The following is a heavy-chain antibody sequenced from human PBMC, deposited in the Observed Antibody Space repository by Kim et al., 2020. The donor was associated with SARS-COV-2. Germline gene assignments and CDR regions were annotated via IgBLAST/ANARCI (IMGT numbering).Heavy chain of an antibody. D-gene: IGHD2-15*01. J-gene: IGHJ4*02. CDR1: GGSVSSGSYY. V-gene: IGHV4-61*01. Sequence: SETLSLTCTVSGGSVSSGSYYWSWIRQPPGKGLEWIGYIYYSGSTNYNPSLKSRVTISVDTSKNQFSLKLSSVTAADTAVYYCARDTNPNGYCSGGSCGRGGFDYWGQGTLVTVSS. CDR2: IYYSGST. CDR3: ARDTNPNGYCSGGSCGRGGFDY.